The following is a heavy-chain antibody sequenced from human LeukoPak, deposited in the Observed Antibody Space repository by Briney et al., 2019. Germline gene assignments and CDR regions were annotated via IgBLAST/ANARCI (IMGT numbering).Heavy chain of an antibody. CDR3: ASHYYDSSGYSPWDY. V-gene: IGHV1-18*01. J-gene: IGHJ4*02. D-gene: IGHD3-22*01. CDR1: GYTFTSYG. CDR2: ISAYNGNT. Sequence: GASVKVSCKASGYTFTSYGISWVRQAPGQGLEWMGWISAYNGNTNYAQKLQGRVTMTTDTSTSTAYMELRSLRSDDTAVHYCASHYYDSSGYSPWDYWGQGTLVTVSS.